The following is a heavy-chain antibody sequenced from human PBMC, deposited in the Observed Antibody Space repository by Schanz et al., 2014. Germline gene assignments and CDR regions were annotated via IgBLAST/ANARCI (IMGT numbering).Heavy chain of an antibody. V-gene: IGHV4-59*08. J-gene: IGHJ5*02. CDR1: GGSISSFK. CDR3: ARQYSGWSRFDP. CDR2: IYYSGST. D-gene: IGHD6-19*01. Sequence: QVQLQESGPGLVKPSETLSLTCTVSGGSISSFKWSWIRQPPGKGLEYIGYIYYSGSTNYNPSLKGGAPKRFDIPKNQFPLTPTSVPAADTGVYYCARQYSGWSRFDPWGQGIRVTVSS.